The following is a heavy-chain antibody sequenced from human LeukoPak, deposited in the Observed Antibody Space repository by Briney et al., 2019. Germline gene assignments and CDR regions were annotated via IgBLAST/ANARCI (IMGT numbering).Heavy chain of an antibody. J-gene: IGHJ4*02. V-gene: IGHV5-51*01. CDR1: GYSFTSYW. Sequence: GESLKISCKGSGYSFTSYWIGWVRQMLGKGLEWMGIIYPGDSDTRYSPSFQGQVTISADKSISTAHLQWSSLKASDTAMYYCARLASMSGSYDFDYWGQGTLVTVSS. CDR2: IYPGDSDT. CDR3: ARLASMSGSYDFDY. D-gene: IGHD1-26*01.